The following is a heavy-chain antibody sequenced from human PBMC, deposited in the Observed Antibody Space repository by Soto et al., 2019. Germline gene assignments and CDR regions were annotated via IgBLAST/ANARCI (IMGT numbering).Heavy chain of an antibody. CDR3: ARGFGDVEVEGYCSGGSCYYYYYYMDV. V-gene: IGHV1-8*01. D-gene: IGHD2-15*01. J-gene: IGHJ6*03. Sequence: ASVKVSCKASGYTFTSYDINWVRQATGQGLEWMGWMNPNSGNTGYAQKFQGRVTMTRNTSISTAYMELSSLRSEDTAVYYCARGFGDVEVEGYCSGGSCYYYYYYMDVWGKGTTVTVSS. CDR1: GYTFTSYD. CDR2: MNPNSGNT.